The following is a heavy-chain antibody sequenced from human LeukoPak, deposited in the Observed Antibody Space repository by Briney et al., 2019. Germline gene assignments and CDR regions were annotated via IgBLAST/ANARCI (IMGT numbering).Heavy chain of an antibody. Sequence: SETLSLTCTVSGGSISSYYWSRIRQPPGKGLEWIGYIYYSGSTNYNPSLKSRVTISVDTSKNQFSLKLSSVTAADTAVYYCARVSPGRQYYFDYWGQGTLVTVSS. J-gene: IGHJ4*02. CDR1: GGSISSYY. CDR2: IYYSGST. D-gene: IGHD2-8*02. CDR3: ARVSPGRQYYFDY. V-gene: IGHV4-59*01.